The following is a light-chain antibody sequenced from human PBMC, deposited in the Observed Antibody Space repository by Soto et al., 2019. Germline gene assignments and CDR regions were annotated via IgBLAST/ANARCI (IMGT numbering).Light chain of an antibody. CDR3: SSYTSSSTSSYV. CDR1: SSDVGGYNY. J-gene: IGLJ1*01. V-gene: IGLV2-14*01. CDR2: EVS. Sequence: QSVLTQPASVSGSPGQSITISCTGTSSDVGGYNYVSWYQQHPGKAPNLMIYEVSNRPSGVSNRFSGSKSGNTASLTISGLQAEDEADYYCSSYTSSSTSSYVFGTGTKVTVL.